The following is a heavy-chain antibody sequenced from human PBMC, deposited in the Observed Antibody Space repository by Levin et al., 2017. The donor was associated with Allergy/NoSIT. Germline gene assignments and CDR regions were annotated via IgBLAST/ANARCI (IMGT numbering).Heavy chain of an antibody. CDR3: ARDVSGLWLLSGWFDA. Sequence: GESLKISCAASGFTFSSYEMNWVRRAPGKGLEWVSYISSTGSTIYSADSVKGRFTISRDNAKNSLYLHMNSLRAEDTAVYYCARDVSGLWLLSGWFDAWGQGTLVTVSS. V-gene: IGHV3-48*03. CDR1: GFTFSSYE. D-gene: IGHD5-18*01. CDR2: ISSTGSTI. J-gene: IGHJ5*02.